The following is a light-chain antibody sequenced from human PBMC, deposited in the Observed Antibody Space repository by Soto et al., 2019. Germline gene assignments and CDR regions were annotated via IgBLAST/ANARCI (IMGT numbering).Light chain of an antibody. CDR3: QQYYSYPPT. V-gene: IGKV1-8*01. CDR2: AAS. Sequence: AIRMTQSPSSFSASTGDRVTITCRASQGISSYLAWYQQKPGKAPKLLIYAASTLQSGVPSRFSGSGSGTDFTLIIRCLQSEDFPTYYCQQYYSYPPTFGQGTKLEIK. J-gene: IGKJ2*01. CDR1: QGISSY.